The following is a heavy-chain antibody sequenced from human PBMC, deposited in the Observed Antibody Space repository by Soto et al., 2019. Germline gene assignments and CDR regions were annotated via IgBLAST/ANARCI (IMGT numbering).Heavy chain of an antibody. CDR3: AREEYCSSTSFYARIYYYGMDV. CDR2: TYYRSKWYN. D-gene: IGHD2-2*01. Sequence: SQTLSLTCAISGDSVSSNSAAWNWIRQSPSRGLEWLGRTYYRSKWYNDYAVSVKSRITINPDTSKNQFSLQLNSVTPEDTAVYYCAREEYCSSTSFYARIYYYGMDVWGQGTTVTVSS. J-gene: IGHJ6*02. V-gene: IGHV6-1*01. CDR1: GDSVSSNSAA.